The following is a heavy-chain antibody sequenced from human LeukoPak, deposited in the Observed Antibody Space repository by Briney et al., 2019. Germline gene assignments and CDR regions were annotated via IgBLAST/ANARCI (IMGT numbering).Heavy chain of an antibody. CDR3: ARGVSVRQATNFDC. D-gene: IGHD5-12*01. CDR1: GRSFSIYY. Sequence: PSETLSLTCAVSGRSFSIYYEIWIRQPPGKGLEWIGYIYYSGSTNYTPSLKSRVTISVDTSKKQFSMKMRSVSGADTGVYYCARGVSVRQATNFDCWGQGTLVTVSS. V-gene: IGHV4-59*01. CDR2: IYYSGST. J-gene: IGHJ4*02.